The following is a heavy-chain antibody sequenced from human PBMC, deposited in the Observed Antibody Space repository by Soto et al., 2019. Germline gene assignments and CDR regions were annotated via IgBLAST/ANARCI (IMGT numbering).Heavy chain of an antibody. CDR2: ISGSGGST. CDR1: GFTFSSYA. CDR3: AKDPDEGYDPVTHLDY. V-gene: IGHV3-23*01. Sequence: PGGSLRLSCAASGFTFSSYAMGWVRQAPGKGLECVSAISGSGGSTYYADSVKGRFTISRDNSNNTLYLQMNSLRAEDTAVYYCAKDPDEGYDPVTHLDYWGQGTLVTVSS. J-gene: IGHJ4*02. D-gene: IGHD4-4*01.